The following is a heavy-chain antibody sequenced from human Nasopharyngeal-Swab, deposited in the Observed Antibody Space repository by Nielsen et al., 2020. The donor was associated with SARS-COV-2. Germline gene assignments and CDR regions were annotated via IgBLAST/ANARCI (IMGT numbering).Heavy chain of an antibody. D-gene: IGHD3-22*01. CDR1: GFTFDDYA. J-gene: IGHJ4*02. V-gene: IGHV3-48*03. CDR2: ISRGGESI. Sequence: SLKISCAASGFTFDDYAMHWVRQAPGKGLEWVSFISRGGESIYYADSVKGRFTISRDNAKNSVYLQMNSLRAEDSAVYYCARGDDTTDYYEPFDSWGQGTLVTVSS. CDR3: ARGDDTTDYYEPFDS.